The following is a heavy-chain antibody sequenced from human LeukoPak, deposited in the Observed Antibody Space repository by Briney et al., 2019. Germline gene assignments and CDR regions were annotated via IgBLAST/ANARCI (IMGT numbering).Heavy chain of an antibody. CDR1: GFTFSIYC. CDR3: ENVAYRLAPPYYYYYGMDV. CDR2: ILDDVSNK. Sequence: GGSLRLSCAASGFTFSIYCMRWVRQAPGKGLEWVAVILDDVSNKYYADSVKGRFTISRDNSKNTLYLQMNSLRAEDTAVYYCENVAYRLAPPYYYYYGMDVWGQGTTVTVSS. J-gene: IGHJ6*02. V-gene: IGHV3-30*18. D-gene: IGHD5-18*01.